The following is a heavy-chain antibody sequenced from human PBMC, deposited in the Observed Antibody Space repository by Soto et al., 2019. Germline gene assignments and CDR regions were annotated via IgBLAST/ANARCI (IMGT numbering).Heavy chain of an antibody. CDR1: GGSISSSSYY. J-gene: IGHJ5*02. D-gene: IGHD6-6*01. V-gene: IGHV4-39*01. CDR3: ATNLGSSSSRWFDP. Sequence: SETLSLTCTVSGGSISSSSYYWGWIRQPPGKGLEWIGSIYYSGSTYYNPSLKSRVTISVDTSKNQFSLKLSSVTAADTAVYYCATNLGSSSSRWFDPWGQGTLVTVSS. CDR2: IYYSGST.